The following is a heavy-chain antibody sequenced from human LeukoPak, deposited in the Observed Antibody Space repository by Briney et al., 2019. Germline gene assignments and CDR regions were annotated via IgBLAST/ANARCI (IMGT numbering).Heavy chain of an antibody. CDR3: AHSPKEPTGTTLLKWFGP. J-gene: IGHJ5*02. CDR1: GFSLSSGGVG. Sequence: SGPTLAHPTQTLTLTCTFFGFSLSSGGVGVGWIRQPPGKALEWLAISYWNDEKRYSPSLKSRLNITKDTSRNQVVITTTNMDPVDTATYFCAHSPKEPTGTTLLKWFGPWGQGTLVTVSS. V-gene: IGHV2-5*01. D-gene: IGHD4-17*01. CDR2: SYWNDEK.